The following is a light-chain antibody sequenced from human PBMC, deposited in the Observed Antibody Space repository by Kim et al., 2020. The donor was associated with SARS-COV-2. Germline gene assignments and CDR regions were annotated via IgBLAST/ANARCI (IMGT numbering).Light chain of an antibody. CDR3: MQSMQLPYS. CDR2: EVS. J-gene: IGKJ2*03. CDR1: QSLRNSDGKAY. V-gene: IGKV2D-29*01. Sequence: QPASMSCKSSQSLRNSDGKAYLFWYMQKPGQPPHLLIYEVSNRFSGVPDRISGSGSGTDFTLRISRVEAEDAGVYYCMQSMQLPYSFGQGTKLEI.